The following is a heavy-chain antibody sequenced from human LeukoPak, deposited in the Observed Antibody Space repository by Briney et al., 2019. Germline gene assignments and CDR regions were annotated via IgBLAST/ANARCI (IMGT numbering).Heavy chain of an antibody. CDR3: ARDSGERGSGSYLIAY. CDR1: GYTFTGYY. D-gene: IGHD3-10*01. CDR2: INPNSGGT. V-gene: IGHV1-2*02. J-gene: IGHJ4*02. Sequence: GASVKVSCKASGYTFTGYYMHWVRQAAGQGLEWMGWINPNSGGTNYAQKFRGRVTMTRDTSISTAYMELSRLRSDDTAVYYCARDSGERGSGSYLIAYWGQGTLVTVSS.